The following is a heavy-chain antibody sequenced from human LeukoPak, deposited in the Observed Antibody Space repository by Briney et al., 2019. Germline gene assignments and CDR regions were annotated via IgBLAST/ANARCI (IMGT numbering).Heavy chain of an antibody. CDR2: INPNSGGT. Sequence: ASVKVPCKASGYTFTGNYIHWVRQAPGQGLEWMGWINPNSGGTKYAQKFQGRVTMTRDTSITTAYMELSRLRSDDMAVYYCARRAVEYNWNDFDFWGQGTLVTVSS. CDR1: GYTFTGNY. V-gene: IGHV1-2*02. CDR3: ARRAVEYNWNDFDF. J-gene: IGHJ4*02. D-gene: IGHD1-1*01.